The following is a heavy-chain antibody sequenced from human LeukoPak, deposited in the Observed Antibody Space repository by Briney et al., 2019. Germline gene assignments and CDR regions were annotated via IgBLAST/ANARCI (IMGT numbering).Heavy chain of an antibody. D-gene: IGHD3-3*01. Sequence: PGRSLRLSCTASGFIFGDSGMSWFRQAPGKGLEWVGFIRSKAYGGAVEYAASVKGRFTISRDDSKSIAYLLMNSLKTEDTAVYYCSRAPYYDFWCDYWGQGTLVTVAS. CDR2: IRSKAYGGAV. V-gene: IGHV3-49*03. CDR3: SRAPYYDFWCDY. CDR1: GFIFGDSG. J-gene: IGHJ4*02.